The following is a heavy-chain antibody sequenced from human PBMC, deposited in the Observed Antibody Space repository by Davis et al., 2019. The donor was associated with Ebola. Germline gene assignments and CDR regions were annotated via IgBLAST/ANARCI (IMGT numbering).Heavy chain of an antibody. CDR1: GLTVSSNY. V-gene: IGHV3-53*01. CDR2: IYSGGST. CDR3: ARDRSFGTNYFDY. D-gene: IGHD3/OR15-3a*01. Sequence: GESLKISCAAPGLTVSSNYMSWVRQAPGKGLEWVSLIYSGGSTYYADSVRGRFTISRDNSKNTLYLQMNSLRAEDTAVYYCARDRSFGTNYFDYWGQGTLVTVSS. J-gene: IGHJ4*02.